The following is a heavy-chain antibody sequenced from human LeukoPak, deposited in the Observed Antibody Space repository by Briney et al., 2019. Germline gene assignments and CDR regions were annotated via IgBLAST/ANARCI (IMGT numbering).Heavy chain of an antibody. D-gene: IGHD2-2*01. CDR1: GGSFSGYY. J-gene: IGHJ4*02. CDR2: INHSGST. CDR3: ARPRVPATSPLDY. Sequence: SETLSLTCAVYGGSFSGYYWSWIRQPPGKGLEWIGEINHSGSTNYNPSLKSRVTISVDTSKNQFSLKLSSVTAADTAVYYCARPRVPATSPLDYWGQGTLVTVSS. V-gene: IGHV4-34*01.